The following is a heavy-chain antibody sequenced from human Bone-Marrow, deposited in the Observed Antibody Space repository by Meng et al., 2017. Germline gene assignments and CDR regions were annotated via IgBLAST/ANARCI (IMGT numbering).Heavy chain of an antibody. CDR3: AKYSYGLGDYFDY. D-gene: IGHD3-10*01. V-gene: IGHV3-23*01. CDR2: ISGSGGST. Sequence: SCKASGGTFSSYAISWVRQAPGQGLEWVSSISGSGGSTYYADSVKGRFTISRDNSKSTLYLQMNSLRAEDTALYYCAKYSYGLGDYFDYWGRGALVTVSS. CDR1: GGTFSSYA. J-gene: IGHJ4*02.